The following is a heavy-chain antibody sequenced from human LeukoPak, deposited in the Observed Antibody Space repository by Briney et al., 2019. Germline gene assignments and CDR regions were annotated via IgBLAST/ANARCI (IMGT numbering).Heavy chain of an antibody. D-gene: IGHD3-3*01. V-gene: IGHV3-23*01. CDR3: AKPRVRFLEWLLYRGVDAFDI. Sequence: PGGSLRLSCAASGFTFSSYAMSWVRQAPGKRLEWVSAISGSGGSTYYADSVKGRFTISRDNSKNTLYLQMNSLRAEDTAVYYCAKPRVRFLEWLLYRGVDAFDIWGQGTMVTVSS. CDR2: ISGSGGST. J-gene: IGHJ3*02. CDR1: GFTFSSYA.